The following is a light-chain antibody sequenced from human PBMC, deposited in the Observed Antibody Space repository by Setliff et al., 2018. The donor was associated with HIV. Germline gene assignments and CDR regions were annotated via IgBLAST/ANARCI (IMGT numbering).Light chain of an antibody. V-gene: IGLV1-44*01. Sequence: HSALSQPPSASGTPGQRVTISCSGSSSNIGVNVVNWYQNLPGTSPKLLIYNNYQRPSGVPDRFSGSKSGSSASLAISGLQSEDEADYYCAVWDNGLKGYVFGTGTKVTVL. CDR2: NNY. J-gene: IGLJ1*01. CDR1: SSNIGVNV. CDR3: AVWDNGLKGYV.